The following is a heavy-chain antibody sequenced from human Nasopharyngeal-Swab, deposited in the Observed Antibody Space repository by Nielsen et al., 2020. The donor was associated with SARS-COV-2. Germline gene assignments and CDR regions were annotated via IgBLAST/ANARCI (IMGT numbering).Heavy chain of an antibody. CDR1: GFPFSSYS. CDR3: AKTPTNYGMDV. V-gene: IGHV3-21*04. Sequence: GESLKISCAASGFPFSSYSMNWVRQAPGKGLEWVSSISSSSSYIYYADSVKGRFTLSRDNAKNSLYLLMNSLRAEDTALYYCAKTPTNYGMDVWGQGTTVTVSS. CDR2: ISSSSSYI. J-gene: IGHJ6*02.